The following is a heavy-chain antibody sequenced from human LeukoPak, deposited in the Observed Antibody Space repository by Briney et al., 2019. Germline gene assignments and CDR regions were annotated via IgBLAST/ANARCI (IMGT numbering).Heavy chain of an antibody. V-gene: IGHV3-21*01. J-gene: IGHJ4*02. CDR1: VFTFSSYS. D-gene: IGHD6-13*01. CDR3: AREPTYTSSWYTSCDF. CDR2: ISSSSSYI. Sequence: GGSLRLSCAASVFTFSSYSMNWVRQAPGKGLEWVSSISSSSSYIYYAHSVKGRFTISRDNAKNSLYLQMNSLRAEDTAVYYCAREPTYTSSWYTSCDFWGQGTLVTVSS.